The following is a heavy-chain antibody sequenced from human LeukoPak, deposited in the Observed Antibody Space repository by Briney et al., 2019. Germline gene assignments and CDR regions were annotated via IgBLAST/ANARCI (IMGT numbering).Heavy chain of an antibody. CDR1: GYIFTTYW. D-gene: IGHD3-22*01. CDR2: IYPAYSDT. J-gene: IGHJ3*02. Sequence: GESLKISWKGSGYIFTTYWIAWVRQMPGKGVEWMGIIYPAYSDTRYSPSFQGQVTISDDKSISTASLQWSSQGASDTAIYYCARYHSNSSGYYALDIWGQGTMVTVSS. V-gene: IGHV5-51*01. CDR3: ARYHSNSSGYYALDI.